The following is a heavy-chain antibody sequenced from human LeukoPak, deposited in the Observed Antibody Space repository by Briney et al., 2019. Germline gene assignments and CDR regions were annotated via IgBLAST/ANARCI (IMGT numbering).Heavy chain of an antibody. CDR2: ISGSGGST. J-gene: IGHJ4*02. CDR3: ATPSWATPRNHY. Sequence: GGSPRLFYAASEFTCSSYAMSWVRAAPGKGLEWVSAISGSGGSTYYADSVKGRFTISRDNSKNTLYLQMNSLRAEDTAVYYCATPSWATPRNHYWGQGTLVTVSS. V-gene: IGHV3-23*01. D-gene: IGHD5-12*01. CDR1: EFTCSSYA.